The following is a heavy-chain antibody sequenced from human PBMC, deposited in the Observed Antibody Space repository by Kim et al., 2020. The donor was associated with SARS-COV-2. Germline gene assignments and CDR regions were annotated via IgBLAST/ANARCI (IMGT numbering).Heavy chain of an antibody. D-gene: IGHD1-26*01. CDR2: ISSSSSYI. V-gene: IGHV3-21*01. CDR1: GFTFSSYS. J-gene: IGHJ4*02. CDR3: ARDRVGATHRYYFDY. Sequence: GGSLRLSCAASGFTFSSYSMNWVRQAPGKGLEWVSSISSSSSYIYYADSVKGRFTISRDNAKNSLYLQMNSLRAEDTAVYYCARDRVGATHRYYFDYWGQGTLVTVSS.